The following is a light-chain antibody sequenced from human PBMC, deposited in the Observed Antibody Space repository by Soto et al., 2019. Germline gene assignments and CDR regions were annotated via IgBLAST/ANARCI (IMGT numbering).Light chain of an antibody. V-gene: IGKV1-5*01. CDR1: QSISSW. Sequence: DIPMTQSPSTLSASVGDRVTITCRASQSISSWLAWYQQKPGKAPKLLIYDASRLQRGVPSRLSGSGSGTEFTLTISSLQPDDFATYYCQQYNSYSPRTFGQGTKLEI. CDR3: QQYNSYSPRT. CDR2: DAS. J-gene: IGKJ2*01.